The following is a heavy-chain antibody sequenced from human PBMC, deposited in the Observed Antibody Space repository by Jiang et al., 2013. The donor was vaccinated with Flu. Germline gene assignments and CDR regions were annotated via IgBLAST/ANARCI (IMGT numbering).Heavy chain of an antibody. Sequence: EWVANIKQDESEKYYVDSVKGRFTISRDNAKNSLYLQMNSLRAEDTAVYYCARDGDGYSLFWGQGTMVTVSS. J-gene: IGHJ3*01. V-gene: IGHV3-7*01. D-gene: IGHD5/OR15-5a*01. CDR3: ARDGDGYSLF. CDR2: IKQDESEK.